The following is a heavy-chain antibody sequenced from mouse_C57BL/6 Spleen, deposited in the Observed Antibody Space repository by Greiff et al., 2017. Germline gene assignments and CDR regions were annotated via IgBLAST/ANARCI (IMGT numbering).Heavy chain of an antibody. V-gene: IGHV1-55*01. D-gene: IGHD2-4*01. CDR2: IYPGSGST. CDR1: GYTFTSYW. CDR3: ARNYYDYDPWFAY. Sequence: QVQLQQPGAELVKPGASVKMSCKASGYTFTSYWITWVKQRPGQGLEWIGDIYPGSGSTNYNEKFKSKATLTVDTSSSTAYMQLSSLTSEDSAVYYCARNYYDYDPWFAYWGQGTLVTVSA. J-gene: IGHJ3*01.